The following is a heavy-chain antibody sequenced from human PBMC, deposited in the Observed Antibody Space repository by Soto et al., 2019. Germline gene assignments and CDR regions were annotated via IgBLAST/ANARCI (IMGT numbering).Heavy chain of an antibody. V-gene: IGHV1-18*04. CDR3: ARSPRVIVAAKGTLDY. CDR1: GYTFTTFG. J-gene: IGHJ4*02. D-gene: IGHD5-12*01. CDR2: ISTSTGNT. Sequence: GASVKVSCKVSGYTFTTFGITWVRQAPGQGLEWMGWISTSTGNTNYAQKLQGRVTLTTDTSTRTAYLELRSLTSDDTAVYYCARSPRVIVAAKGTLDYWGQGTLVTVSS.